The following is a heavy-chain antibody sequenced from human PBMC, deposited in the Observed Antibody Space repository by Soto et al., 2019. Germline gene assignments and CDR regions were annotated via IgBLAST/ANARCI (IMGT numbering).Heavy chain of an antibody. D-gene: IGHD3-3*02. CDR3: ARVAFSYFGMDV. CDR1: GGAIISYY. V-gene: IGHV4-4*07. J-gene: IGHJ6*02. Sequence: LSLTCSVPGGAIISYYWSWVRQPAGKGLEWIGRVFSSGSTNYNASLKSRVTMSIDTSKNEVSLTLRSVTAADTAVYYCARVAFSYFGMDVWGPGTTVTVSS. CDR2: VFSSGST.